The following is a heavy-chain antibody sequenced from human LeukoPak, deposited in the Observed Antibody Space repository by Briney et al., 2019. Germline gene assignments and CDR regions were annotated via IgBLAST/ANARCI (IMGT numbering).Heavy chain of an antibody. Sequence: PGGSLRLSCAASGFTFDDYGMSWVRQVAGQGLEWVSGIDWNGASTGYADSVKGRFTISRDNAKKSLYLQMNRLTGEDTAVYYCAYSDHFDTWGQGTLVTVSS. J-gene: IGHJ4*02. CDR2: IDWNGAST. D-gene: IGHD4-17*01. CDR1: GFTFDDYG. CDR3: AYSDHFDT. V-gene: IGHV3-20*04.